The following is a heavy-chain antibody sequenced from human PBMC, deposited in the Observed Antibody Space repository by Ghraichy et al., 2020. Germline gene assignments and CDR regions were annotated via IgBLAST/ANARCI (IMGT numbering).Heavy chain of an antibody. CDR3: ARVAYYFGSGRFDS. CDR1: GGSFSGYY. V-gene: IGHV4-34*01. CDR2: IDHSGSS. D-gene: IGHD3-10*01. J-gene: IGHJ4*02. Sequence: SETLSHTCAVYGGSFSGYYWSWIRQPPGKGLEWIGEIDHSGSSNYNPSLESRVTISVDTSKNQFSLNLSSVTASDTAVYYCARVAYYFGSGRFDSWGQGILVTVSS.